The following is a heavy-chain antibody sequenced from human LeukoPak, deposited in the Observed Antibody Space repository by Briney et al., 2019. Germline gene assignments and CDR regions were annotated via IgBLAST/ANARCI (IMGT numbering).Heavy chain of an antibody. V-gene: IGHV3-30-3*01. CDR2: ISYDGSNK. D-gene: IGHD1-14*01. CDR3: AREDNNPYRPFDY. J-gene: IGHJ4*02. Sequence: GGSLRLSCAASGFTFSSYAMHWVRQAPGKGLEWVAVISYDGSNKYYADSVKGRFTISRDNSKNTLYLQMNSLSAEDTAVYYCAREDNNPYRPFDYWGQGTLVTVSS. CDR1: GFTFSSYA.